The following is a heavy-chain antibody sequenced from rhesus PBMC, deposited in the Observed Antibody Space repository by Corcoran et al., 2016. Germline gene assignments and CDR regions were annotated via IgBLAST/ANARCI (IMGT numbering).Heavy chain of an antibody. Sequence: QVQLQESGPGLVKPSETLYLTCAVSGGSIRSSTWWRWTRHPPVKGLEWIGNIYSNTESTNYNPSLKNRVTISKDTSENQFSLKLSSVTAADTAVYYCARVGMSALVRGAFDFWGQGLRVTVFS. V-gene: IGHV4S18*01. J-gene: IGHJ3*01. CDR3: ARVGMSALVRGAFDF. CDR1: GGSIRSSTW. CDR2: IYSNTEST. D-gene: IGHD6-31*01.